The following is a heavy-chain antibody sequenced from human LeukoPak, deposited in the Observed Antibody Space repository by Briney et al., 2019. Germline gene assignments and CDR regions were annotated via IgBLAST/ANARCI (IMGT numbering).Heavy chain of an antibody. V-gene: IGHV4-59*01. CDR2: IQYNGHT. D-gene: IGHD3-10*01. Sequence: SETLSLTCTVSGGSISSYYWSCIRQPPGKGLEWIGYIQYNGHTNYNPSLKSRVSISVDTSKNQFSLRLSSVTAADTAVYYCARGSSRLIDYWGQGILVTVSS. CDR1: GGSISSYY. J-gene: IGHJ4*02. CDR3: ARGSSRLIDY.